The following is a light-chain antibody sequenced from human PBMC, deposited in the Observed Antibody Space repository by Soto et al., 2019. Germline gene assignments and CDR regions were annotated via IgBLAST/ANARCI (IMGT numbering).Light chain of an antibody. V-gene: IGLV1-44*01. CDR3: ATWDDILDGPV. Sequence: QSVPTQPPSASGTPGQRVTISCSGSTSNIGRNTVNWYQQLPGRAPKLLISVDDQRPSGVPDRFSGSRSGTSASLAISGLQSEDEADYYCATWDDILDGPVFGGGTKVTVL. J-gene: IGLJ3*02. CDR1: TSNIGRNT. CDR2: VDD.